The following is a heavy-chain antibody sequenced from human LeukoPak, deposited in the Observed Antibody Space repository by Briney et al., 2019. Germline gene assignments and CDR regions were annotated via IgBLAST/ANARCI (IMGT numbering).Heavy chain of an antibody. CDR3: AKADGFLGCYFDY. CDR1: GFTFSSYA. CDR2: ISGSGGST. J-gene: IGHJ4*02. Sequence: GGSLRLSCAASGFTFSSYAMSWVRQAPGKGLEWVSAISGSGGSTYYADSVKGRFTISRDNSRNTLYLQMNSLRAEDTAVYYCAKADGFLGCYFDYWGQGTLVTVSS. D-gene: IGHD3-3*01. V-gene: IGHV3-23*01.